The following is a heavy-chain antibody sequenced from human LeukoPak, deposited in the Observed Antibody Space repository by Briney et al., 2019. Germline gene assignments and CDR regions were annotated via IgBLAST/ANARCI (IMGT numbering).Heavy chain of an antibody. Sequence: ASVKVSCKASGYTFTDYYLHWVRQAPGQGLEWMGWINPKSGGTNYAQKFQGRVTMTRDTPISTIYMELSRLISDDTAVYYCARGTRFGAASDTGYWGQGTLVTVSS. D-gene: IGHD6-13*01. J-gene: IGHJ4*02. CDR3: ARGTRFGAASDTGY. CDR1: GYTFTDYY. CDR2: INPKSGGT. V-gene: IGHV1-2*02.